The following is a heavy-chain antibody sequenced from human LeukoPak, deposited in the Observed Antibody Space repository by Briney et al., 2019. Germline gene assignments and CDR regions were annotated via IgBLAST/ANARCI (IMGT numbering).Heavy chain of an antibody. V-gene: IGHV3-48*03. D-gene: IGHD3-10*01. CDR1: GVTFSSYE. CDR3: ASPALAYYFNGPGMDV. Sequence: SWESLRLSCAASGVTFSSYEMNWIRQAPGKGLEWVSYISSSGSTIYYADSVKGRFTISRDNTKKSLYLQMNSLSAEDTAVYYCASPALAYYFNGPGMDVWGKGTTVTISS. J-gene: IGHJ6*04. CDR2: ISSSGSTI.